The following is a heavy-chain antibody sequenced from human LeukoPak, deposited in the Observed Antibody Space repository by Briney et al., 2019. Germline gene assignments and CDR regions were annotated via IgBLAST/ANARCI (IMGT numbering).Heavy chain of an antibody. CDR1: GFTFSSYA. J-gene: IGHJ3*02. CDR2: ISGSGGST. CDR3: AKRGGSGSYYFSAAFDI. D-gene: IGHD3-10*01. V-gene: IGHV3-23*01. Sequence: PGGSLRLSCAASGFTFSSYAMSWVRQAPGKGLEWVSAISGSGGSTYYADSVKGRFTISRDNSKNTLYLQMNSLGAEDTALYYCAKRGGSGSYYFSAAFDIWGQGTMVTVSS.